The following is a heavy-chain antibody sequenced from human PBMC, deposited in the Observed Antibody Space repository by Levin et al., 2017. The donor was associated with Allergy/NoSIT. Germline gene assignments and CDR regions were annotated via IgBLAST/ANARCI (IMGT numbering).Heavy chain of an antibody. V-gene: IGHV4-39*01. CDR1: GGSISSSSYY. D-gene: IGHD5-12*01. CDR3: ARTSQWLRLNDY. J-gene: IGHJ4*02. CDR2: IYYSGST. Sequence: SQTLSLTCTVSGGSISSSSYYWGWIRQPPGKGLEWIGSIYYSGSTYYNPSLKSRVTISVDTSKNQFSLKLSSVTAADTAVYYCARTSQWLRLNDYWGQGTLVTVSS.